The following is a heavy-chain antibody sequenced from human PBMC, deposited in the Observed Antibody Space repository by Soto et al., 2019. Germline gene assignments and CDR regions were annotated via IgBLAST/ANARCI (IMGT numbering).Heavy chain of an antibody. Sequence: ASETLSLTCTVSGGSISSYYWSWIRQPPGKGLEWIGYIYYSGSTNYNPSLKSRVTISVDTSKNQFSLKLSSVTAADTAVYYCARALPATVTSLDAFDIWGQGTMVTVSS. J-gene: IGHJ3*02. CDR1: GGSISSYY. CDR2: IYYSGST. CDR3: ARALPATVTSLDAFDI. D-gene: IGHD4-17*01. V-gene: IGHV4-59*01.